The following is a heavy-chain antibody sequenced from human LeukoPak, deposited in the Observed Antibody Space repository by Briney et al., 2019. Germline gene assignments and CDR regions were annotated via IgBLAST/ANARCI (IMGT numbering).Heavy chain of an antibody. CDR3: AGDRPVDY. V-gene: IGHV3-53*01. CDR2: IYSGGET. J-gene: IGHJ4*02. D-gene: IGHD6-6*01. CDR1: GFTVGSKY. Sequence: GGSLRLSCAASGFTVGSKYMSWVRQAPGKGLEWVSVIYSGGETHYADSVKGRFTISRDNSKNTLYLQMNSLRAEDTAVYYCAGDRPVDYWGQGTLVTVSS.